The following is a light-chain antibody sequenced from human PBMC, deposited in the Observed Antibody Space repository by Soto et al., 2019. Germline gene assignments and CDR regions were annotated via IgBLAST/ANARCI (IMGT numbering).Light chain of an antibody. CDR2: GAS. J-gene: IGKJ1*01. CDR3: QQYSSSSWT. Sequence: EIVLTQSPGTLSLSPGERATLSCRASQSVSSSYLAWYQQKPGQAPRLLIYGASIRATGIPERFSGSGSRRDFTLTISRLEPEDFAVYYCQQYSSSSWTFGQGTKVEIK. CDR1: QSVSSSY. V-gene: IGKV3-20*01.